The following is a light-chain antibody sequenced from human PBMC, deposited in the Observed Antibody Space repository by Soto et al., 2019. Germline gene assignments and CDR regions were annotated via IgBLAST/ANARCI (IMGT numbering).Light chain of an antibody. Sequence: QSALTQPASMSGSPGQSITISCTGTRTDAGGYNYVSWYQQHPAKVPKLLIYEVSNRPSGVSNRFSGSKSGSTASLTISGLQPEDEGDYNCSSYTRSNTWVFGGGTKLTVL. J-gene: IGLJ3*02. CDR3: SSYTRSNTWV. V-gene: IGLV2-14*01. CDR2: EVS. CDR1: RTDAGGYNY.